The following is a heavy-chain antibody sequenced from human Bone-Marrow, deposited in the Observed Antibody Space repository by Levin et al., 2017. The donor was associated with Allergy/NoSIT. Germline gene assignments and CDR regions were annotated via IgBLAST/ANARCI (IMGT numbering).Heavy chain of an antibody. CDR3: VRCRVSHYSYYYYMDV. J-gene: IGHJ6*03. CDR1: GASISRGDYY. D-gene: IGHD2-21*01. Sequence: GSLRLSCAVSGASISRGDYYWGWLRQPPGKGLEWIGIMYWRGSTYYNPSLRSRVTLSVDTSKNQLSLSLSSVSAPHTALYYCVRCRVSHYSYYYYMDVWGEGTTVTVSS. V-gene: IGHV4-39*01. CDR2: MYWRGST.